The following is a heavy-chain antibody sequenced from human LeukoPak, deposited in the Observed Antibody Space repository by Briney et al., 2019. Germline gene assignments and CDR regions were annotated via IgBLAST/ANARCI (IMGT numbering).Heavy chain of an antibody. CDR1: GFTFSSFA. CDR2: ITGSHGPT. CDR3: AKIRWGGDTFDI. V-gene: IGHV3-23*01. J-gene: IGHJ3*02. D-gene: IGHD3-16*01. Sequence: GGSLRLSCAASGFTFSSFAMTWVRQAPGKGLEWVSSITGSHGPTYNTDSVKGRFTISRDNSKNTLYLQMNGLRAEDTAVYYCAKIRWGGDTFDIWGQGTMVTVSS.